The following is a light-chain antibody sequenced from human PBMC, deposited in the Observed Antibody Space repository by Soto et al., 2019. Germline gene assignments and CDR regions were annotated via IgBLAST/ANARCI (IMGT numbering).Light chain of an antibody. CDR1: SSDIGGYNV. Sequence: QSALTQPASVSGSPGQSITISCTGTSSDIGGYNVVSWYRQHPGKAPKLLIYAVTNRPSGIPDRFSGSKSGNTASLTISGLQAEDEADYYCTSYTTSSTLVFGGGTKLTVL. J-gene: IGLJ2*01. V-gene: IGLV2-14*01. CDR3: TSYTTSSTLV. CDR2: AVT.